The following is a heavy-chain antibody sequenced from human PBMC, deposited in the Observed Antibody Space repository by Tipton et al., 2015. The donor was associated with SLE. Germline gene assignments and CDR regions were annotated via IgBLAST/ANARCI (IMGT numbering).Heavy chain of an antibody. D-gene: IGHD3-22*01. J-gene: IGHJ4*02. V-gene: IGHV3-33*01. CDR2: IWYDGSNK. CDR1: GFTFSSYG. Sequence: SLRLSCAASGFTFSSYGMHWVRQAPGKGLEWVAVIWYDGSNKYYADSVKGRFTISRDNSKNTLYLQMNSLRAEDTAVYYCARAWSYYYDSSGYFDYWGQGTLVTVSS. CDR3: ARAWSYYYDSSGYFDY.